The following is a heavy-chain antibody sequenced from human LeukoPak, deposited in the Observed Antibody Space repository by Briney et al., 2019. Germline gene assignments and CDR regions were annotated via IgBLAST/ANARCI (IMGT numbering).Heavy chain of an antibody. V-gene: IGHV3-74*01. Sequence: GGSLRLSCAASGFTFSSYWMHWVRQAPGKGLVWVSRINSDGSSTIYADSVKGRFTISRDNAKNTLYLQMNSLRAEDTAVYYCAIPLYGEVDASPDYWGQGTLVTVSS. D-gene: IGHD4-17*01. CDR2: INSDGSST. J-gene: IGHJ4*02. CDR1: GFTFSSYW. CDR3: AIPLYGEVDASPDY.